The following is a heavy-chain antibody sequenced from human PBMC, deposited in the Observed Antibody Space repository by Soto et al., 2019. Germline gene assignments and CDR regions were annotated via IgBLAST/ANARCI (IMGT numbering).Heavy chain of an antibody. D-gene: IGHD4-17*01. J-gene: IGHJ4*02. CDR3: ARAVTAYGGHDY. V-gene: IGHV3-23*01. CDR2: ISGSGGST. CDR1: GFTFSSYA. Sequence: GGSLRLSCAASGFTFSSYAMSWVRQAPGKGLEWVSAISGSGGSTYYADSVKGRFTISRDNSKNTLYLQMNSLRAEDTAVYYCARAVTAYGGHDYWGQGTLVTVSS.